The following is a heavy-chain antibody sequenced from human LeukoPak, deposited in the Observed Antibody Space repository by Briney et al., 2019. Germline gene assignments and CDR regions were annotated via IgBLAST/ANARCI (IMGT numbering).Heavy chain of an antibody. CDR1: GVSISSYY. D-gene: IGHD2-21*02. J-gene: IGHJ3*02. CDR3: ARRGDSPLGAFDI. V-gene: IGHV4-59*01. CDR2: IFYSESA. Sequence: SETLSLTCTVSGVSISSYYWSWIRQPPGKGLECIGYIFYSESANYNPSLKSRVTISVDTSKNQFSLRLSSVTAADTALYYCARRGDSPLGAFDIWGQGRMVTVSS.